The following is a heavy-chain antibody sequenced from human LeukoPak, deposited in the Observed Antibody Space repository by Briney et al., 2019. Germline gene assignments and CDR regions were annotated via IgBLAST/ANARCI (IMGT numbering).Heavy chain of an antibody. D-gene: IGHD6-6*01. V-gene: IGHV4-4*07. CDR3: ARVESSSSYFDY. Sequence: SETLSLTCTVSGGSISSYYWSWIRQPAGKGLEWIGRIYTSGSTNYNPSLKSRVTMSVDTSQNQFSLKLSSVTAADTAVYYCARVESSSSYFDYWGQGTLVTVSS. CDR1: GGSISSYY. CDR2: IYTSGST. J-gene: IGHJ4*02.